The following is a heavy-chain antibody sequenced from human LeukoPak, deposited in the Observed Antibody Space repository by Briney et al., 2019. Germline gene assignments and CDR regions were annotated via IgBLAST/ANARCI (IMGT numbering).Heavy chain of an antibody. V-gene: IGHV1-18*01. CDR3: ARVSAPPDYGDYVSENWFDP. CDR1: GYTFTSYG. D-gene: IGHD4-17*01. CDR2: ISAYNGNT. Sequence: ASVKVSCKASGYTFTSYGISWVRQAPGQGLEWMGWISAYNGNTNYAQKFQGRVTMTTDTSTSTAYMELRNLRSDDTAVYYCARVSAPPDYGDYVSENWFDPWGQGTLVTVSS. J-gene: IGHJ5*02.